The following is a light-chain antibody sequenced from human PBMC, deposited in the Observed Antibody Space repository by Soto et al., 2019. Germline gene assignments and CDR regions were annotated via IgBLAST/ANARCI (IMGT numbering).Light chain of an antibody. CDR1: SSNIGAGYD. CDR2: GNS. V-gene: IGLV1-40*01. J-gene: IGLJ1*01. CDR3: QSYESSLSGDV. Sequence: QSVLTQPPSVSGAPGQRVTISCTGSSSNIGAGYDVHWYQQLPGTAPKLLIYGNSNRPSGVPDRFSGSKSVTSASLAITGLQAEDEADYYCQSYESSLSGDVFGTGTKVTVL.